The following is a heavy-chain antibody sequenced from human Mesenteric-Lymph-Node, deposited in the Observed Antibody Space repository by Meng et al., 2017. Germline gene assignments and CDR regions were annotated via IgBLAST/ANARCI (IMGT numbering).Heavy chain of an antibody. J-gene: IGHJ4*02. Sequence: QVPLTVSRPGRVKASEPLCLTCAVFGGSISSVYWWTWVRQSPGKGLEWIGYIYYTGSTYYNPSLKSRVTISMDTSKNQFSLRLSSVTAADTAVYYCARNYYFDYWGQGTLVTVSS. CDR3: ARNYYFDY. CDR2: IYYTGST. V-gene: IGHV4-30-4*02. CDR1: GGSISSVYW.